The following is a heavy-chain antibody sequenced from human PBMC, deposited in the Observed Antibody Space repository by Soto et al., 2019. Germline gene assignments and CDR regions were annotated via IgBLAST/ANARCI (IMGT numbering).Heavy chain of an antibody. J-gene: IGHJ6*02. Sequence: PSETLSLTCAVSGGSISSSNWGGWVRQPPGKGLEWIGEIYHSGSTNYNPSLKSRVTISVDKSKNQFSLKLSSVTAADTAVYYCARAHLRFGELFQYYGMDVWGQGTTVTVSS. CDR3: ARAHLRFGELFQYYGMDV. CDR2: IYHSGST. D-gene: IGHD3-10*01. V-gene: IGHV4-4*02. CDR1: GGSISSSNW.